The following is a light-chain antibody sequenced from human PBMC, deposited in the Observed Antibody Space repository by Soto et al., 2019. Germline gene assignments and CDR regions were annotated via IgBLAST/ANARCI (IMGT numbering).Light chain of an antibody. CDR1: QSVLYSSNNKNY. J-gene: IGKJ4*01. Sequence: DIVMTQSPDSLAVSLGERATINCKSSQSVLYSSNNKNYLAWYQQKPGQPPKLLIYWASTRESGVPDRFSGSGSGTDFPLTISSLQAEDVAVYYYQQYYSTPPLTFGGGTKVEIK. CDR2: WAS. CDR3: QQYYSTPPLT. V-gene: IGKV4-1*01.